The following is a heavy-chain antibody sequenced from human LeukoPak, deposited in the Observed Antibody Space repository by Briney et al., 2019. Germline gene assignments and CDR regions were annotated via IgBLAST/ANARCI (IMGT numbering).Heavy chain of an antibody. D-gene: IGHD1-26*01. J-gene: IGHJ4*02. CDR1: GFTFSIHA. CDR2: IKQDGSET. CDR3: SVIVGAFFDY. V-gene: IGHV3-7*01. Sequence: GGSLRLSCAASGFTFSIHAMSWVRQAPGKGLEWVANIKQDGSETYYVDSVKGRFTISRDNAKNSLYLQMNSLRAEDTAVYYCSVIVGAFFDYWGQGTLVTVSS.